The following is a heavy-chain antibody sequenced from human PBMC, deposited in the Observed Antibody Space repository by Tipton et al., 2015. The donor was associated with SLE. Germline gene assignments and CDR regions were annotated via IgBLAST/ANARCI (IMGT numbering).Heavy chain of an antibody. CDR1: GGSISSGSYY. CDR2: IYTSGST. CDR3: ARGWYSSSGGGYYFDY. V-gene: IGHV4-61*09. Sequence: TLSLTRTVSGGSISSGSYYWSWIRQPAGRGLEWIGHIYTSGSTNYNPSLKSRVTISVDTSKNQFSLKLSSVTAADTAVYYCARGWYSSSGGGYYFDYWGQGTLVTVSS. J-gene: IGHJ4*02. D-gene: IGHD6-13*01.